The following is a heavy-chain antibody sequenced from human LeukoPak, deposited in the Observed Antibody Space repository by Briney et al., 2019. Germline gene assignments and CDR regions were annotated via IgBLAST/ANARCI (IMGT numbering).Heavy chain of an antibody. V-gene: IGHV4-59*08. CDR2: IYSSGGA. CDR3: ARMGGYSGYATH. Sequence: SETLSLTCTVSGGSISPYYWSWIRQPPGKGLEWIGYIYSSGGANYNPSLKSRVTISVDTSKNQFSLKLSSVTAADTAVYYCARMGGYSGYATHWGQGTLVTVSS. D-gene: IGHD5-12*01. J-gene: IGHJ4*02. CDR1: GGSISPYY.